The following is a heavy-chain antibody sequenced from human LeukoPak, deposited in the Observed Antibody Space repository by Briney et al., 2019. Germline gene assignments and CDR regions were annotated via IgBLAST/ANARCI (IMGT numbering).Heavy chain of an antibody. D-gene: IGHD3-10*01. J-gene: IGHJ4*02. Sequence: ASVKVSCKSSGYTFTSYGINWVRQAPGKGLEWMGWISAYNGNTNYAQKLQGRVTMTTDTSTSTAYMELRSLRSDDTAVYYCARFAPAPLLWFGGATSFDYRGQGTLVTVSS. CDR1: GYTFTSYG. CDR3: ARFAPAPLLWFGGATSFDY. CDR2: ISAYNGNT. V-gene: IGHV1-18*01.